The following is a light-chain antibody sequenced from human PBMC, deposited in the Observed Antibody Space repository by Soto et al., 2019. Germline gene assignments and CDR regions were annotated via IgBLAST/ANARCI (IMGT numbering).Light chain of an antibody. J-gene: IGKJ4*01. CDR2: GAS. CDR1: QSVRSSY. Sequence: IVLTQSPGTLSLSPGERATLSCRASQSVRSSYLAWYQQKPGQAPRLLIYGASSRATGIPDRFSGSGSGTDFTYTISRLEPEDFAVYYCHQYDSSPLTFGGGTKVEIK. V-gene: IGKV3-20*01. CDR3: HQYDSSPLT.